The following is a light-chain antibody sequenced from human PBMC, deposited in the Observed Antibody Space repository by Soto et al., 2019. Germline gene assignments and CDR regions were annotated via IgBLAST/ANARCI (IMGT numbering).Light chain of an antibody. CDR1: QSVDIY. Sequence: EIVLTQFPATLSLSPGERATLSCRASQSVDIYLAWYQQKPGQAPRLLIYDASNRATGVPDRFSGRGSGTDFTLTISSLEPEDFAVSYCQQRVNWPLFTFGPGPKVDIK. CDR3: QQRVNWPLFT. CDR2: DAS. V-gene: IGKV3-11*01. J-gene: IGKJ3*01.